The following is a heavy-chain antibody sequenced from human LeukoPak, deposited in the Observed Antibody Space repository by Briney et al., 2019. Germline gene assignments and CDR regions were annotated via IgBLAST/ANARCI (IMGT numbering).Heavy chain of an antibody. V-gene: IGHV3-64*01. J-gene: IGHJ4*02. D-gene: IGHD3-22*01. CDR1: GFTFDSDA. CDR2: ISSNGGST. Sequence: GGSLRLSCVASGFTFDSDAIHWVRQAPGKGLEYVSGISSNGGSTFYAKSVKDRFIISRDNFKNTLSLQMGSLRTEDTGVYYCARGLPLQNFYDTPGSVYWGQGTSVTVSS. CDR3: ARGLPLQNFYDTPGSVY.